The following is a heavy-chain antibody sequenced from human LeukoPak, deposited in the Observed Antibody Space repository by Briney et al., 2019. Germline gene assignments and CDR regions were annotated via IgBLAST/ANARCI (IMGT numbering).Heavy chain of an antibody. CDR2: INPNSGGT. Sequence: ASVKVSCKASGYTFTGYYMHWVRQAPGQGLEWMGWINPNSGGTNYAQKFQGRVTMTRDTSISTAYMELSRLRSDDTAVYYCARVVEGVGYYYYYYYMDVWGKGTTVTVSS. CDR1: GYTFTGYY. D-gene: IGHD5-18*01. V-gene: IGHV1-2*02. CDR3: ARVVEGVGYYYYYYYMDV. J-gene: IGHJ6*03.